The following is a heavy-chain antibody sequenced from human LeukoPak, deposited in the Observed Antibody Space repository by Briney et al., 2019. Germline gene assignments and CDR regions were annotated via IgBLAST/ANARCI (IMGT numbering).Heavy chain of an antibody. CDR3: ARDRYGGNGGDYYYYMDV. D-gene: IGHD4-23*01. V-gene: IGHV4-4*07. J-gene: IGHJ6*03. CDR1: GGSISSYY. CDR2: IYTSGST. Sequence: PSETLSLTCTVSGGSISSYYWSWIRQPAGKGLEWIGRIYTSGSTNYNPSLKSRVTMSVDTSKNQFSLKLSSVTAADTAVYYCARDRYGGNGGDYYYYMDVWGKGTTVTASS.